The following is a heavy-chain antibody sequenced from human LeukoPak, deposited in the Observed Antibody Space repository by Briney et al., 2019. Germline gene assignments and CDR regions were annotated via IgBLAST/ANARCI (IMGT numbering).Heavy chain of an antibody. CDR3: AKDTSARRGSLNG. V-gene: IGHV3-23*01. CDR2: ITDSGGST. CDR1: GFAFSSYA. Sequence: GGSLRLSCTASGFAFSSYAMSWVRQAPGKGLEWVSAITDSGGSTSYADSVRGRFTISRDNSKNTLYLQMNSLRAEDTAVYYCAKDTSARRGSLNGWGQGTLVTVSS. J-gene: IGHJ4*02. D-gene: IGHD3-16*02.